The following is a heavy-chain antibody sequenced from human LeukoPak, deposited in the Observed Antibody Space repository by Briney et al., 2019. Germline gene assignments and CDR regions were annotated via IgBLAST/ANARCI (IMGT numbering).Heavy chain of an antibody. CDR2: FYYSGCT. Sequence: SFYYSGCTYYTPSLKSRVTISVERAKNKFSLKLSSVTAADTAVYYCARICSTTSCHLDYWGQGTLVTVSS. D-gene: IGHD2-2*01. CDR3: ARICSTTSCHLDY. J-gene: IGHJ4*02. V-gene: IGHV4-39*01.